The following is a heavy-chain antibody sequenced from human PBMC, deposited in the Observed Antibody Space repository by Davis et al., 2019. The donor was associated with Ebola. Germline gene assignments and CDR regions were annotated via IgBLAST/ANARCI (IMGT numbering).Heavy chain of an antibody. Sequence: SETLSLTCSVSGFSVTNGYYWGWIRQPPGKGLEWIGSIHNTGNTYYNPSLKSRVTISIDTSNNQFSLKLSSVTAADTAVFYCAGNPHIEVNRVATIYWFDPWGPGTLVTVSS. D-gene: IGHD5-12*01. J-gene: IGHJ5*02. CDR3: AGNPHIEVNRVATIYWFDP. CDR1: GFSVTNGYY. V-gene: IGHV4-38-2*02. CDR2: IHNTGNT.